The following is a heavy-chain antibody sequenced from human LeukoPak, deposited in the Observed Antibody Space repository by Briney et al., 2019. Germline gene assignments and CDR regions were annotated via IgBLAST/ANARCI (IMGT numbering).Heavy chain of an antibody. J-gene: IGHJ4*02. CDR3: ARVSGDYVKY. D-gene: IGHD3-10*01. CDR1: GFTVSSNY. CDR2: IYSGGST. V-gene: IGHV3-53*01. Sequence: GGSLRLSCAASGFTVSSNYMSWVRQAPGKGLEWVSVIYSGGSTYYAGSVKGRFTISRDNSKNTLSLQMNSLRAEDTAVYYCARVSGDYVKYWGQGTLVTVSS.